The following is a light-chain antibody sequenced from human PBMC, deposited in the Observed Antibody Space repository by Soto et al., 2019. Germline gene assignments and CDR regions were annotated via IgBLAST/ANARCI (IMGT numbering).Light chain of an antibody. J-gene: IGKJ1*01. CDR1: QSVSSSY. CDR3: QKYGSFWT. Sequence: EIVLPQSPSTPYTSPGYMANLSCXASQSVSSSYLAWYQQKPGQAPRLLIYGASSRATGIPDRFSGSGSGTDFTLTIRGLEPDDVAVYYCQKYGSFWTYGQGTKVDI. V-gene: IGKV3-20*01. CDR2: GAS.